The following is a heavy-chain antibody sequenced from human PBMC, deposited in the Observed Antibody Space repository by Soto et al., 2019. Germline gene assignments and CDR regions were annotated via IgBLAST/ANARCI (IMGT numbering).Heavy chain of an antibody. J-gene: IGHJ6*02. CDR3: ARDLGQLASHYYYGMDV. Sequence: GPGPGVTSETLSLTCSFSGGSIRSSHTSTYWTWIRQPPGKGLEWIAYIYHNGNTAYNPSLKGRITISVDSSKNQFSLKMNSVTAADTAVYYCARDLGQLASHYYYGMDVWGQGTTVTVSS. V-gene: IGHV4-61*01. CDR2: IYHNGNT. CDR1: GGSIRSSHTSTY. D-gene: IGHD6-6*01.